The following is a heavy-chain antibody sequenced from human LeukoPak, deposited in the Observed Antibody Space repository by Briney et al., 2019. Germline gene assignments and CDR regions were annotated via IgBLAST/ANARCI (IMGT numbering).Heavy chain of an antibody. CDR3: ARGSGSLADYYDSSGYYSVSDAFDI. J-gene: IGHJ3*02. D-gene: IGHD3-22*01. Sequence: KPSETLSLTCAVYGGSFSGYYWSWIRQPPGKGLEWIGEINHSGSTNYNPSLKSRVTISVDTSKNQFSLKLSSVTAADTAVYYCARGSGSLADYYDSSGYYSVSDAFDIWGQGTMVTVSS. CDR1: GGSFSGYY. CDR2: INHSGST. V-gene: IGHV4-34*01.